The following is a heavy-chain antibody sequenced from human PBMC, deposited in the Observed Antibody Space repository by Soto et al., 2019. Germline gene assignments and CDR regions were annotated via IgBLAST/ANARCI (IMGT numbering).Heavy chain of an antibody. Sequence: SLTCTVSGGSISSYYWSWIRQPPGKGLEWIGYIYYSGSTNYNPSLKSRVTISVDTSKNQFSLKLSSVTAADTAVYYCARGRGGWFINQLLNAFDIWGQGTMVTVSS. CDR3: ARGRGGWFINQLLNAFDI. J-gene: IGHJ3*02. D-gene: IGHD2-2*01. V-gene: IGHV4-59*01. CDR1: GGSISSYY. CDR2: IYYSGST.